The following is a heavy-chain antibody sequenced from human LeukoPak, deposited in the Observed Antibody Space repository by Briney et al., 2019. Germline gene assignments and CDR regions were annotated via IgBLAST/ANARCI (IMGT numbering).Heavy chain of an antibody. D-gene: IGHD3-3*01. J-gene: IGHJ5*02. CDR3: ARGHNYDFWSGYYKNWFDP. CDR2: INHSGST. CDR1: GGSFSGYY. Sequence: SETLSLTCAVYGGSFSGYYWSWIRQPPGKGLEWIGEINHSGSTNYNPSLKSRVTISVDTSKSQFSLKLSSVTAADTAVYYCARGHNYDFWSGYYKNWFDPWGQGTLVTVSS. V-gene: IGHV4-34*01.